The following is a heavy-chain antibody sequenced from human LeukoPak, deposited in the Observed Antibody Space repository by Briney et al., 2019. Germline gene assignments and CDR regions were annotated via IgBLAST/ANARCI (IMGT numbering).Heavy chain of an antibody. CDR2: IFPIFGTA. V-gene: IGHV1-69*13. J-gene: IGHJ5*02. CDR3: ARERYYYDSSGYYSRPGHNWFDP. CDR1: GGTFSSYA. D-gene: IGHD3-22*01. Sequence: SVKVSCKASGGTFSSYAISWVRQAPGQGLEWMGGIFPIFGTANYAQKFQGRVTITADESTSTAYMELSSLRSEDTAVYYCARERYYYDSSGYYSRPGHNWFDPWGQGTLVTVSS.